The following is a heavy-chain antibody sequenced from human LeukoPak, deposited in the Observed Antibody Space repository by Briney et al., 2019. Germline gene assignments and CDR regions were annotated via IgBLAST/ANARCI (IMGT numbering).Heavy chain of an antibody. Sequence: ASVEVSCKASGYTFTSYSISWVRQAPGQGLEWMGWISGYNGNTIYAQKLKGRVTMTTDTSTSTAYMDLRSLKSDDTAVYYCARASYCSDGSCYSDYWGQGTLVTVSS. CDR2: ISGYNGNT. CDR1: GYTFTSYS. J-gene: IGHJ4*02. CDR3: ARASYCSDGSCYSDY. D-gene: IGHD2-15*01. V-gene: IGHV1-18*01.